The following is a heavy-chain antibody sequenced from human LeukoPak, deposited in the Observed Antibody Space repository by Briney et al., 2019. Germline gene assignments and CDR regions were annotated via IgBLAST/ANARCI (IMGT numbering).Heavy chain of an antibody. V-gene: IGHV3-30-3*01. D-gene: IGHD1-14*01. CDR2: ISYDGSNK. CDR1: GFTSSSYA. CDR3: ARDALSAGGRI. J-gene: IGHJ3*02. Sequence: GRSLRLSCAASGFTSSSYAMHWVRQAPGKGLEWVAVISYDGSNKYYADSVKGRFTISRDNSKNTLYLQMNSLRAEDTAVYYCARDALSAGGRIWGQGTMVTVSS.